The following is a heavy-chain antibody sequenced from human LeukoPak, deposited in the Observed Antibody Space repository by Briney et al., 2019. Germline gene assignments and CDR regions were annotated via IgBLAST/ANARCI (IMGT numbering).Heavy chain of an antibody. CDR3: ARGGGHDWFDA. Sequence: SETLSLTCAVSGGSISRGGYYWSWIPQPPGKGLEWYGYSYHSGITYYNPALKSRVTIPVDGSKNQLSLKLSSVTAADTVVYYCARGGGHDWFDAWGQGTLVTVSS. V-gene: IGHV4-30-2*01. CDR1: GGSISRGGYY. CDR2: SYHSGIT. J-gene: IGHJ5*01.